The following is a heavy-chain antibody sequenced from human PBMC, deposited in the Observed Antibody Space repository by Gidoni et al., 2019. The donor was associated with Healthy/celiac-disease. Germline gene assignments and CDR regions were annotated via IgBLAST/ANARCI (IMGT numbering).Heavy chain of an antibody. V-gene: IGHV2-70*01. J-gene: IGHJ4*02. CDR3: ARTAYYYDSSGYSYYFDY. CDR2: IDWDDDK. CDR1: GFSLSTSGMC. Sequence: QVTLRESGPALVKPTQTLTLTCTFPGFSLSTSGMCVSWIRQPPGKALEWLALIDWDDDKYYSTSLKTRLTISKDTSKNQVVLTMTNMDPVDTATYYCARTAYYYDSSGYSYYFDYWGQGTLVTVSS. D-gene: IGHD3-22*01.